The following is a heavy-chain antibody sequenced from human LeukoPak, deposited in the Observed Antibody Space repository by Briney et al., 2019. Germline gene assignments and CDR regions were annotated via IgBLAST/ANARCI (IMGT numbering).Heavy chain of an antibody. CDR3: AKDSDLCRHRSDTFDI. Sequence: PGGSLRLSCASSGFTFSSYGMSWVRQAPGKGLEWVSGIGDSGGSTYYADSVKGRFTISRDNSKNTLYLQMSSLRAEDTAVYYCAKDSDLCRHRSDTFDIWGQGTMVTVSS. V-gene: IGHV3-23*01. D-gene: IGHD3-10*01. CDR1: GFTFSSYG. J-gene: IGHJ3*02. CDR2: IGDSGGST.